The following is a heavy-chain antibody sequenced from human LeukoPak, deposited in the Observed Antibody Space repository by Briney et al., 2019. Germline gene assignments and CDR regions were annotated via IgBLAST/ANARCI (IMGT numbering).Heavy chain of an antibody. J-gene: IGHJ4*02. D-gene: IGHD5-18*01. V-gene: IGHV5-51*01. CDR1: GYSFTNYW. CDR3: ARRGEAMDPFDY. Sequence: GESLKISCKGSGYSFTNYWIGWVRQIPGRGLEWMGIFYPGDSDTRYSPSFQGQVTISADKSIRTAYLQWSSLKASDTAMYYCARRGEAMDPFDYWGQGTLVTVSS. CDR2: FYPGDSDT.